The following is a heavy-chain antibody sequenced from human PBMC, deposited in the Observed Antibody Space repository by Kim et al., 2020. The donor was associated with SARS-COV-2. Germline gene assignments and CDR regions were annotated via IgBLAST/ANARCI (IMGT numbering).Heavy chain of an antibody. J-gene: IGHJ4*02. CDR2: T. CDR3: ARERGAHYFDY. D-gene: IGHD3-16*01. V-gene: IGHV4-59*01. Sequence: TNSTPSLKTRVTISVDTSKNQFSLKLSSVTAADTAVYYCARERGAHYFDYWGQGTLVTVSS.